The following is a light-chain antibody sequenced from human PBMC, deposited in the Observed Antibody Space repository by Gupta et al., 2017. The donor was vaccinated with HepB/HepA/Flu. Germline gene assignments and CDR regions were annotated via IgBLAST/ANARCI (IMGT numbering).Light chain of an antibody. CDR3: SSYAGSSILTL. J-gene: IGLJ2*01. V-gene: IGLV2-23*02. Sequence: SALTQPAAVAGSPGQSITSCCTATNSDGGYYNLVSWYQLHPDNAPKLMIYEVSKRASGLSDLFSGSKSGSTASLTISRLQADDEADYYCSSYAGSSILTLFGGGTKLTVL. CDR1: NSDGGYYNL. CDR2: EVS.